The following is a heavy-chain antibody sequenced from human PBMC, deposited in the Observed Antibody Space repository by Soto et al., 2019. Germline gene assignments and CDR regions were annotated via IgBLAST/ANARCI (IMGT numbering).Heavy chain of an antibody. CDR1: GFTFSAYA. V-gene: IGHV3-23*01. J-gene: IGHJ4*02. CDR2: ISGPTGST. D-gene: IGHD6-19*01. CDR3: AKGQWLAEDFIDF. Sequence: EVQLLESGGGLVQPGGSLRLSCAASGFTFSAYAMNWVRQAPGKGLQWVSTISGPTGSTYYADSVKGRFTISTDSSKNTLFLQMNSLRAEGTAVYYCAKGQWLAEDFIDFWGPGTLVSVSS.